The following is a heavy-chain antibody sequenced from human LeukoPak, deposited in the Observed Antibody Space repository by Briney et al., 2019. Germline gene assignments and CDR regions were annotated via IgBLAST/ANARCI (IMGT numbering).Heavy chain of an antibody. V-gene: IGHV4-39*01. Sequence: NPSETLSLTXTVSGGSISSSSYYWGWIRQPPGKGLEWIGSIYYSGSTYYNPSLKSRVTISVDTSKNQFSLKLSSVTAADTAVYYCARLYRWIQLWFSIWGPGTMVTVSS. J-gene: IGHJ3*02. CDR3: ARLYRWIQLWFSI. D-gene: IGHD5-18*01. CDR2: IYYSGST. CDR1: GGSISSSSYY.